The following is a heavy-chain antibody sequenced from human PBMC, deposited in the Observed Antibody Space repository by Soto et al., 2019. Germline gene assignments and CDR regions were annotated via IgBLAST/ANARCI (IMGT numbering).Heavy chain of an antibody. CDR1: GYTFTSYA. CDR3: ARGGAWGGWFDP. CDR2: INAGNGNT. Sequence: QVQLVQSGAEVKKPGASVKVSCKASGYTFTSYAMHWVRQAPGQRLEWMGWINAGNGNTKYSPKFQGRVTITRDTSASTAYMELSSLRSEDTAVYYCARGGAWGGWFDPWGQGTLVTVSS. J-gene: IGHJ5*02. V-gene: IGHV1-3*01. D-gene: IGHD1-26*01.